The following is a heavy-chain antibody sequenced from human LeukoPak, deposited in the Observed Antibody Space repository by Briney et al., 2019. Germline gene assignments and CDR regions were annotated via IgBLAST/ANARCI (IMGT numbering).Heavy chain of an antibody. D-gene: IGHD2-2*01. J-gene: IGHJ4*02. CDR1: GFTFSNQG. CDR3: APLSIPSGEFDY. V-gene: IGHV3-23*01. CDR2: ISGSGGST. Sequence: GASLRLSCAASGFTFSNQGMSWVRQAPGKGREWVSSISGSGGSTYYADSVKGRFTISRDNSKNTLYLQMNTLRAEDTAVYYCAPLSIPSGEFDYWGQGTLVTVSS.